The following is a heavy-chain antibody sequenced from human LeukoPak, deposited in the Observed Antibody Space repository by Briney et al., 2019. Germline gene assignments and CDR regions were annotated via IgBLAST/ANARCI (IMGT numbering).Heavy chain of an antibody. J-gene: IGHJ4*02. Sequence: ASVKVSCKASGYTFSNYYLHWVRQAPGQGLEWMGIINPSGGSTSYAQKFQGRVTMTRDMSTSTVYMELSSLRSEDTAVYYCARDRDDSSGYYYGGYYFDYWGQGTLVTVSS. CDR2: INPSGGST. D-gene: IGHD3-22*01. CDR1: GYTFSNYY. CDR3: ARDRDDSSGYYYGGYYFDY. V-gene: IGHV1-46*01.